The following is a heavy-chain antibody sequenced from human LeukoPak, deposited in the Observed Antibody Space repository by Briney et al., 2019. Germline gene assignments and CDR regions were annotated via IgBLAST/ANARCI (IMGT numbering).Heavy chain of an antibody. Sequence: SETLSLTCTVSSGSISTSNYYWSWIRQPPGKGLEWIGYIYYSGSTNYNPSFKSRVTISVDTSKNQFSLKLSSVTAADTAVYYCARGVMATIVQFDYWGQGTLVTVSS. V-gene: IGHV4-61*01. CDR1: SGSISTSNYY. J-gene: IGHJ4*02. CDR2: IYYSGST. D-gene: IGHD5-24*01. CDR3: ARGVMATIVQFDY.